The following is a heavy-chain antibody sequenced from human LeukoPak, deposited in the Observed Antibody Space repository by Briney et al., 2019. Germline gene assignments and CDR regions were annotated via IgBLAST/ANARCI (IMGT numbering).Heavy chain of an antibody. CDR2: INTNTGNP. J-gene: IGHJ4*02. D-gene: IGHD2-2*01. V-gene: IGHV7-4-1*02. Sequence: ASVKVSCKASGYTFTSYAINWVRQAPGQGLEWMGWINTNTGNPTYAQGFTGRFVFSLDTSVNTAYLQISSLKTEDTAVYYCAKVQGYCSETSCYPDYWGQGTRVTVSS. CDR1: GYTFTSYA. CDR3: AKVQGYCSETSCYPDY.